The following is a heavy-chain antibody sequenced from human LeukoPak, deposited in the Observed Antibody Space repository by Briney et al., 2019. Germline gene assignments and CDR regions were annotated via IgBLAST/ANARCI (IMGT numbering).Heavy chain of an antibody. CDR3: ARDPSSSWLAVNWFDP. CDR2: ISSSGSTI. V-gene: IGHV3-48*03. Sequence: GGSLRLSCAASGFTFSSYEMNWVRQAPGKGLEWVSYISSSGSTIYYADSVKGRFTISRDNAKNSLYLQMNSLRAEDTAVYYCARDPSSSWLAVNWFDPWGQGTLVTVSS. J-gene: IGHJ5*02. CDR1: GFTFSSYE. D-gene: IGHD6-13*01.